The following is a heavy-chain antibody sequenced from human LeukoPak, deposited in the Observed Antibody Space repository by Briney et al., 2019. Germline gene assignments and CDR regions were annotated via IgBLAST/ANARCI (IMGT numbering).Heavy chain of an antibody. J-gene: IGHJ3*02. CDR3: ARESIVAIVDAFDI. D-gene: IGHD5-12*01. CDR2: ISYDGSNK. CDR1: GFTFSSYA. V-gene: IGHV3-30-3*01. Sequence: GGSLRLSCAASGFTFSSYAMHWVRQAPGKGLEWVAVISYDGSNKYYADSVKGRFTISRDNSKNTLYLQMNSLRAEDTAVYYSARESIVAIVDAFDIWGQGTMVTVSS.